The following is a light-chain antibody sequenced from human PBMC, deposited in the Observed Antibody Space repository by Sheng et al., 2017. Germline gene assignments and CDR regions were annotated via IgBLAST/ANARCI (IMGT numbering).Light chain of an antibody. J-gene: IGKJ5*01. CDR1: QTISTY. CDR2: AAS. V-gene: IGKV1-39*01. CDR3: QQSYRTPPT. Sequence: DIQMTQSPSSLSASVGDRVTITCRASQTISTYLSWFRQQPGEAPELLIYAASNLQSGVASRFSGSGSGTDFTLTISSLQPEDLGTYYCQQSYRTPPTFGQGTRLEIE.